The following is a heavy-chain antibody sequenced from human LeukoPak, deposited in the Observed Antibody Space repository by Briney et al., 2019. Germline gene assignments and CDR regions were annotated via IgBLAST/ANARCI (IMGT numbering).Heavy chain of an antibody. D-gene: IGHD2-8*01. V-gene: IGHV3-7*01. CDR3: ARDTGYCTNGVCYFFIGDDAFDI. Sequence: PGGSLRLSCAASGFTFRSYWMSWVRQAPGKGLEWVANIKQDGSEKYYVDSVKGRFTISRDNAKNSLYLQMNSLRAEDTAVYYCARDTGYCTNGVCYFFIGDDAFDIWGQGTMVTVSS. J-gene: IGHJ3*02. CDR2: IKQDGSEK. CDR1: GFTFRSYW.